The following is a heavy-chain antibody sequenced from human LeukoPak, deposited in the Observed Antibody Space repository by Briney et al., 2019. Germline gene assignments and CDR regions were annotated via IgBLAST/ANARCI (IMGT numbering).Heavy chain of an antibody. CDR1: GGSISSSSYY. CDR3: ARVEYSGSYFDL. D-gene: IGHD1-26*01. Sequence: SETLSLTCAVSGGSISSSSYYWGWIRQPPGKGLEWIGSIYYSGSTYYNPSLKSRVTLSVDTSRNQFSLNLSSVTAADTAVYFCARVEYSGSYFDLWGQGAPVTVSS. CDR2: IYYSGST. J-gene: IGHJ4*02. V-gene: IGHV4-39*07.